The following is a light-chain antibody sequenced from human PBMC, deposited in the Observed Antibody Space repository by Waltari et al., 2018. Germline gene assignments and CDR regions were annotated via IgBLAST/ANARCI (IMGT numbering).Light chain of an antibody. CDR2: LNSDGSQ. Sequence: HLVVTQSPSASASLGASVKLPRTLSSEPRSSAIAWHHQQPEKGHRYLMRLNSDGSQSKGDGIPDRFSGSSSGSERYLTISSLQSEDEADYYCQTWGTDMWVFGGGTKLTVL. CDR3: QTWGTDMWV. CDR1: SEPRSSA. V-gene: IGLV4-69*01. J-gene: IGLJ3*02.